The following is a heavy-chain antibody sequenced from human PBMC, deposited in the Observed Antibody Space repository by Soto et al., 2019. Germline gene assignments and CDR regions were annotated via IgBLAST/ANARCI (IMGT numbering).Heavy chain of an antibody. Sequence: VESLKISCKGSGYSFTSYWIGWVRQMPGKGLEWMGIIYPGDSDTRYSPSFQGQVTISADKSISTAYLQWSSLKASDTAMYYCARLSDWYYYGWGIGYQGNGMDVRGQGTTVTVSS. CDR1: GYSFTSYW. J-gene: IGHJ6*01. D-gene: IGHD3-10*01. CDR3: ARLSDWYYYGWGIGYQGNGMDV. V-gene: IGHV5-51*01. CDR2: IYPGDSDT.